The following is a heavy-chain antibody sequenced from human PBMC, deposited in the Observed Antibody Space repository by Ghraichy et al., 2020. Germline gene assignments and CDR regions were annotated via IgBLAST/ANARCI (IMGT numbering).Heavy chain of an antibody. J-gene: IGHJ4*02. CDR1: GFTFSSYA. CDR3: VKAKTGPDPNDY. V-gene: IGHV3-23*01. D-gene: IGHD3-9*01. CDR2: ISGGGIAT. Sequence: GGSLRLSCAASGFTFSSYAMSWVRQAPGKGLEWVSGISGGGIATYYADSVDGRFTISRDNSKNTLSLQMNSLRAEDTAVYYCVKAKTGPDPNDYWGQGTLVTVSS.